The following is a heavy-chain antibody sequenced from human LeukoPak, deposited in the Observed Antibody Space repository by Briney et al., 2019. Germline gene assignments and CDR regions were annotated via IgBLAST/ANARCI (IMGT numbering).Heavy chain of an antibody. CDR3: ARGWNVVVPAAGAYHYGMDV. CDR1: GGSFSGYY. J-gene: IGHJ6*04. CDR2: INHSGST. V-gene: IGHV4-34*01. Sequence: SETLSLTCAVYGGSFSGYYWSWIRQPPGKGLEWIGEINHSGSTNYNPSLKSRVTISVDTSKNQFSLKLSSVTAADTAVYYCARGWNVVVPAAGAYHYGMDVWGKGTAVTVSS. D-gene: IGHD2-2*01.